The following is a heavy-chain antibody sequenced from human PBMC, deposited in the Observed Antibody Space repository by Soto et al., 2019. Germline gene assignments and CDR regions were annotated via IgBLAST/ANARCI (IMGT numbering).Heavy chain of an antibody. V-gene: IGHV4-34*01. CDR2: INHSGST. CDR3: ASLPRGVVVVAATHYYYGMDV. J-gene: IGHJ6*02. D-gene: IGHD2-15*01. Sequence: PSETLSLTCAVYGGSFSGYYWSWIRRPPGKGLEWIGEINHSGSTNYNPSLKSRVTISVDTSKNQFSLKLSSVTAADTAVYYCASLPRGVVVVAATHYYYGMDVWGQGTTVTSP. CDR1: GGSFSGYY.